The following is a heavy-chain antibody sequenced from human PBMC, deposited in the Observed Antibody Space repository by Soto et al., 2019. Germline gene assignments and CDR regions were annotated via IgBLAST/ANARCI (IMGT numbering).Heavy chain of an antibody. CDR3: ARRLSGPKEESNAYYFYGGDV. CDR2: IDPNDYYS. CDR1: GYRFSNYW. Sequence: LGESLKISCQASGYRFSNYWITWVRQMPGKGLEWMGTIDPNDYYSNNSPSFQGHVTISADTSINTAYLHWSSLKASDTAIYYCARRLSGPKEESNAYYFYGGDVWGQGTTGTVSS. J-gene: IGHJ6*02. V-gene: IGHV5-10-1*01. D-gene: IGHD3-10*01.